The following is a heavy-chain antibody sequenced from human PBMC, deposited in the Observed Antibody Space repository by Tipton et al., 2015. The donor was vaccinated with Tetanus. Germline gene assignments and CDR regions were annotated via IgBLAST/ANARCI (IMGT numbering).Heavy chain of an antibody. Sequence: QLVQSGAEVKKPGSSVKVSCKASGGTFSSYAISWVRQAPGQGLEWMGGIIPIFGTANYAQKFQGRVTITADKSTSTAYMELSSLRSEDTAVYYCARGLEALFVVPAAIHYYYYGMDVWGQGTTVTVSS. CDR3: ARGLEALFVVPAAIHYYYYGMDV. CDR2: IIPIFGTA. CDR1: GGTFSSYA. J-gene: IGHJ6*02. D-gene: IGHD2-2*02. V-gene: IGHV1-69*06.